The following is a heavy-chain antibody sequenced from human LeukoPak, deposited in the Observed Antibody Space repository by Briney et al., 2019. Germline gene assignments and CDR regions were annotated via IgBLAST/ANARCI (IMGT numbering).Heavy chain of an antibody. CDR3: AGFSSGWYFPFDY. J-gene: IGHJ4*02. CDR1: GYTFTSYA. CDR2: INTNTGNP. Sequence: ASVNVSCKASGYTFTSYAMNWVRQAPGQGLEWMGWINTNTGNPTYAQGFTGRSVFSLDTSVSTAYLQISSLKAEDTAVYYCAGFSSGWYFPFDYWGQGTLVTVSS. V-gene: IGHV7-4-1*02. D-gene: IGHD6-19*01.